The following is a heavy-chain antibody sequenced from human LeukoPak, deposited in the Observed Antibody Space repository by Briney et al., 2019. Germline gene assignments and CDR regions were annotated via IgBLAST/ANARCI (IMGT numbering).Heavy chain of an antibody. CDR2: TYFRSKWYY. D-gene: IGHD1-26*01. V-gene: IGHV6-1*01. J-gene: IGHJ4*02. CDR1: GDSVSSDSAA. CDR3: ARDPIGGSTIFDS. Sequence: SQTLSLTCAISGDSVSSDSAAWNWIRQSPWRGLEWLARTYFRSKWYYDYALAVKCRITINPDTSKNQFSLQLNSVTPEDTAVYFCARDPIGGSTIFDSWGQGTLVTVSS.